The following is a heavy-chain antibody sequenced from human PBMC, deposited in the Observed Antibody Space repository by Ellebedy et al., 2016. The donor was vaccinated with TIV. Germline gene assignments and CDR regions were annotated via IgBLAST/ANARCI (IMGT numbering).Heavy chain of an antibody. D-gene: IGHD6-13*01. CDR3: ARPLIAAAGMGFDP. J-gene: IGHJ5*02. CDR2: ISNSGGTT. CDR1: GFTFSTYA. V-gene: IGHV3-23*01. Sequence: GESLKISCAASGFTFSTYAMGWVRQAPGKGLEWVSSISNSGGTTYYTDSVGGRFTISRDNSKNTLYLQMNSLRAEDTAVYYCARPLIAAAGMGFDPWGQGTLVTVSS.